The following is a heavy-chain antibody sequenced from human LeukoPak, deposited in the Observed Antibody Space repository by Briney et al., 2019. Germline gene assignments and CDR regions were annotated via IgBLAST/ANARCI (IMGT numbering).Heavy chain of an antibody. CDR2: INPSNNT. J-gene: IGHJ4*02. CDR3: ARESIAPVVPFDY. V-gene: IGHV1-46*01. CDR1: GYTFTRYY. D-gene: IGHD6-13*01. Sequence: GPLKVSCKASGYTFTRYYMHWVRQAPGQGLEWMGIINPSNNTNYAEKFQGRVTMTRDTSTSNVYMELSRLRSEDTAVYYCARESIAPVVPFDYWGQGTLVTVSS.